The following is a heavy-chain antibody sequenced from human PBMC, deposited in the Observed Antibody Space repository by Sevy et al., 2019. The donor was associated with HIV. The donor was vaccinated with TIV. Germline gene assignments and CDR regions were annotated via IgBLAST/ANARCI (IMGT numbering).Heavy chain of an antibody. V-gene: IGHV3-64*01. CDR1: GFTFSTYA. CDR3: ARATFWSGWYFDY. J-gene: IGHJ4*02. Sequence: GGSLRLSCAASGFTFSTYAMHWVRLAPGKGLEYVSAISGNTNNAYYGNSVRGRFTISRDNAKNTLYLEMDSLRAEDTAVYYSARATFWSGWYFDYWGQGTLVTVSS. CDR2: ISGNTNNA. D-gene: IGHD3-3*01.